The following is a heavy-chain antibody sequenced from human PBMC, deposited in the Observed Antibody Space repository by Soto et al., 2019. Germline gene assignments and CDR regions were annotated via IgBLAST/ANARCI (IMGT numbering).Heavy chain of an antibody. D-gene: IGHD3-9*01. J-gene: IGHJ4*02. CDR2: ISYDGSNK. CDR3: AKTSGRGLRYFDWLLYY. CDR1: GFTFSSYG. V-gene: IGHV3-30*18. Sequence: GGSLRLSCAASGFTFSSYGMHWVRRAPGKGLEWVAVISYDGSNKYYADSVKGRFTISRDNSKNTLYLQMNSLRAEDTAVYYCAKTSGRGLRYFDWLLYYWGQGTLVTVSS.